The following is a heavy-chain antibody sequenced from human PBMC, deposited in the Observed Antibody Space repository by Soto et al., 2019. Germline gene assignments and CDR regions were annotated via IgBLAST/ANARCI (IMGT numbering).Heavy chain of an antibody. CDR1: GGALRKNS. CDR3: SRAPGYAGYANRGRFDP. CDR2: IIPLFGTS. Sequence: QVQLVQSGAEVKKPGSSVRVSCKASGGALRKNSITWVRQAPGQGLEWMGEIIPLFGTSNYAQKFQGRVNLTAATLTDTPYLHLTSLRFEDAAVYYCSRAPGYAGYANRGRFDPWGEGPLVTVSP. J-gene: IGHJ5*02. D-gene: IGHD5-12*01. V-gene: IGHV1-69*06.